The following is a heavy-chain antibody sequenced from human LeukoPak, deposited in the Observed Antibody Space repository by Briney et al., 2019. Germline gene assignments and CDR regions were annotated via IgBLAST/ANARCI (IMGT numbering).Heavy chain of an antibody. V-gene: IGHV1-69*13. D-gene: IGHD3-10*01. CDR2: IIPIFGTA. Sequence: GASVKVSCKASGGTFSSYAISWVRQAPGQGLEWMGGIIPIFGTANYAQKFQGRVTITADESTSTAYMELSSLRSEDTAVYYCARSPSGSYYGYYCYYMDVWGKGTTVTISS. J-gene: IGHJ6*03. CDR3: ARSPSGSYYGYYCYYMDV. CDR1: GGTFSSYA.